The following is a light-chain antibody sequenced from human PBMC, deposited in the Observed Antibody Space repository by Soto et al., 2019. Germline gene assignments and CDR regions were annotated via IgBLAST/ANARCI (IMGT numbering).Light chain of an antibody. V-gene: IGLV1-40*01. J-gene: IGLJ3*02. CDR3: QSYATSLRAWV. CDR2: GNN. CDR1: SSNIGAGYD. Sequence: QSVLTQPPSVSGAPGQRVTISCTGGSSNIGAGYDVHWYRQFPGTAPKLLVYGNNNRPSGISDRFSASKSGSSASLAITGLQAEDEADYYGQSYATSLRAWVFGGGTKLTV.